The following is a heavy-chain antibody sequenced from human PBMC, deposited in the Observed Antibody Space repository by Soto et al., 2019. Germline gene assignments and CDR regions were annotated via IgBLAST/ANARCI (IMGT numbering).Heavy chain of an antibody. D-gene: IGHD6-13*01. Sequence: GGSLRLSCAASGFTFSSYAMSWVRQAPGKGLEWVSAISGSGGSTYYADSVKGRFTISRDNSKNTLYLQMNSLRAEDTAVYYSAKDGQKGIAAGPNDAFDIWGQGTMVTVSS. V-gene: IGHV3-23*01. CDR2: ISGSGGST. J-gene: IGHJ3*02. CDR1: GFTFSSYA. CDR3: AKDGQKGIAAGPNDAFDI.